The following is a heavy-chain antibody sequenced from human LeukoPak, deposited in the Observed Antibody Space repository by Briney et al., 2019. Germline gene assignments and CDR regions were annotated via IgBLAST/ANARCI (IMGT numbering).Heavy chain of an antibody. Sequence: GALVKVSCKVSGYTLTELSMHWVRRAPGKGLEWMGGFDPEDDETIYARKFQGRVTMTEDTSTDTAYMELSSLRSEDTAVYYCATAVGATSTPFDYWGQGTLVTVSS. D-gene: IGHD1-26*01. CDR3: ATAVGATSTPFDY. V-gene: IGHV1-24*01. J-gene: IGHJ4*02. CDR1: GYTLTELS. CDR2: FDPEDDET.